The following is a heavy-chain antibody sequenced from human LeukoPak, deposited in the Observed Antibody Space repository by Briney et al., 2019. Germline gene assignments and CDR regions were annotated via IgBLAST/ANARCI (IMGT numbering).Heavy chain of an antibody. CDR3: ARGRMMIVLMVYAQGKINWFDP. CDR1: GGSFSGYY. D-gene: IGHD2-8*01. CDR2: INHSGST. J-gene: IGHJ5*02. Sequence: PSETLSLTCAVYGGSFSGYYWSWIRQPPGKGLEWIGEINHSGSTNYNPSLKSRVTISVDTSKNQFSLKLSSVTAADTAVYYCARGRMMIVLMVYAQGKINWFDPWGQGTLVTVSS. V-gene: IGHV4-34*01.